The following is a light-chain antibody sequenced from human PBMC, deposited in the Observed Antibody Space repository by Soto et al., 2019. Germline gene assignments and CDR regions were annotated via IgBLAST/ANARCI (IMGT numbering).Light chain of an antibody. CDR1: QNVLSD. CDR2: GAT. V-gene: IGKV3-15*01. CDR3: QQYRSWPRT. J-gene: IGKJ1*01. Sequence: EILLTQSPATLSVSPGETATLSCRASQNVLSDLAWYQQKPGQTPRLLVYGATTRATDAPAKFRGSESGTEFRLTISSLQSGDFATYYCQQYRSWPRTVGQGTKVDIK.